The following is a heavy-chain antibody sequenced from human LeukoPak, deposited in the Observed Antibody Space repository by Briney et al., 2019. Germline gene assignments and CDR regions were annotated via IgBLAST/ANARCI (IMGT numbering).Heavy chain of an antibody. CDR3: AGDTYYYDSSGYAYYFDY. V-gene: IGHV4-4*07. Sequence: SETLSLTCTVSGGSISSYYWSWIRQPAGKGLEWIGRIYTSGSTNYNPSLKSRVTMSVDTSKNQFSLKLSSVTAADTAVYYCAGDTYYYDSSGYAYYFDYWGQGTLVTVSS. J-gene: IGHJ4*02. D-gene: IGHD3-22*01. CDR2: IYTSGST. CDR1: GGSISSYY.